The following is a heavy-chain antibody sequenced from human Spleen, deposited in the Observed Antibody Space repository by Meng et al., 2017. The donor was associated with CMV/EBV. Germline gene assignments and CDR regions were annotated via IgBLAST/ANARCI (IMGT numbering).Heavy chain of an antibody. CDR2: INPTTGDT. D-gene: IGHD7-27*01. CDR3: ARGVWGGGIDY. Sequence: QVQLVQSGAEVKKPGASVKASCKSSGYTFTDYYIHWVRQAPGKGLEWMGRINPTTGDTNYAPKFQGRVTMTRDTSIRTAYMGLRRLRSDDTAVYYCARGVWGGGIDYWGQGTLVTVSS. CDR1: GYTFTDYY. V-gene: IGHV1-2*06. J-gene: IGHJ4*02.